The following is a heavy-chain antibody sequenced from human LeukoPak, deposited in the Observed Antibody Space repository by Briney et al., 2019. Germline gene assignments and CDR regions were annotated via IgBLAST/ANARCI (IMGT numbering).Heavy chain of an antibody. CDR3: ARERPTYDAFDI. Sequence: PSETLSLTCAVYGGSFSGYYWSWIRQPPGKGLEWIGEINHSGSTNYNPSLKSRVTISVDTSKNQFSLKLSSVTAADTAVYYCARERPTYDAFDIWGQGTMVTVSS. CDR2: INHSGST. CDR1: GGSFSGYY. J-gene: IGHJ3*02. V-gene: IGHV4-34*01.